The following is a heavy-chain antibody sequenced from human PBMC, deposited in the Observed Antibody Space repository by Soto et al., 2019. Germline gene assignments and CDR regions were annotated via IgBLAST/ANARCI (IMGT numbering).Heavy chain of an antibody. Sequence: ASVKVSCKASGGTFSSYTISWVRQAPGQGLEWMGRIIPILGIANYAQKFQGRVTITADKSTSTAYMELSSLRSEDTAVYYCARSVFRTVSPYVLAYWGQGTLVTVSS. CDR2: IIPILGIA. J-gene: IGHJ4*02. D-gene: IGHD3-10*02. CDR3: ARSVFRTVSPYVLAY. V-gene: IGHV1-69*02. CDR1: GGTFSSYT.